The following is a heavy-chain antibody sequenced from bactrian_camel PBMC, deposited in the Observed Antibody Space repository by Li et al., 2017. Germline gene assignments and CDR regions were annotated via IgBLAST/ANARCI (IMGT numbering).Heavy chain of an antibody. V-gene: IGHV3S1*01. J-gene: IGHJ4*01. CDR2: SYDGRT. CDR3: ATGDGGLWDPPGLKAEQYGY. Sequence: VQLVESGGGSVQAGESLRLSCVVSGHTATSRRCMAWFRQAPGKEREGVAASYDGRTWYADSVKGRFSISRDNAKNTLYPQMDSLEPDDTAMYYCATGDGGLWDPPGLKAEQYGYWGQGTQVTVS. D-gene: IGHD2*01. CDR1: GHTATSR.